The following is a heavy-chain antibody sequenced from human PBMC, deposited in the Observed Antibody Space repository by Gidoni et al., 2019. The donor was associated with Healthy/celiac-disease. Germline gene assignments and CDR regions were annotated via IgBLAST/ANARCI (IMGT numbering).Heavy chain of an antibody. V-gene: IGHV3-49*03. Sequence: EVQLVESGGGLVQPGRSLRLSCTASGFTFGDYAMSWFRQAPGKGLEWVGFIRSKAYGGTTEYAASVKGRFTISRDDSKSIAYLQMNSLKTEDTAVYYCTRDSYDSSGYIPHYWGQGTLVTVSS. CDR1: GFTFGDYA. D-gene: IGHD3-22*01. CDR3: TRDSYDSSGYIPHY. J-gene: IGHJ4*02. CDR2: IRSKAYGGTT.